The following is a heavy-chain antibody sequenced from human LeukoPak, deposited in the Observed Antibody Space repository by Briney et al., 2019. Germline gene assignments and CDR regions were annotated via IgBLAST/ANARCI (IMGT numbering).Heavy chain of an antibody. CDR3: TTESWSSDGGAFDI. Sequence: PGGSLRLSCAASGFTFSNAWMSWVRQAPGKGLEWVGRIKSKTDGGTTDYAAPVKGRFTISRDDSKNTLYLQMNSLKTEDTAVYYCTTESWSSDGGAFDIWGQGTMVTVSS. J-gene: IGHJ3*02. CDR1: GFTFSNAW. V-gene: IGHV3-15*01. CDR2: IKSKTDGGTT. D-gene: IGHD1-26*01.